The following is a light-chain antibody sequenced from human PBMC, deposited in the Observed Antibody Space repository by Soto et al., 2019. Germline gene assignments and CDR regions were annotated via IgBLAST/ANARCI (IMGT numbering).Light chain of an antibody. V-gene: IGKV1-5*03. CDR1: QSIDSW. CDR3: QQYNSYSSGT. CDR2: KAA. Sequence: DIQMTQSPSTLSASVGDRVTITCRASQSIDSWLAWYQQKPGKAPNLLIYKAASLESGVPSRFSGSVSGTEFTLTISILQPDDFATYYCQQYNSYSSGTFGQGTKVDIK. J-gene: IGKJ1*01.